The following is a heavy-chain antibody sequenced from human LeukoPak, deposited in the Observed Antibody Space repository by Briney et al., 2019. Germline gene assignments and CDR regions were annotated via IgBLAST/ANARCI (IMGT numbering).Heavy chain of an antibody. D-gene: IGHD2-2*01. J-gene: IGHJ6*02. V-gene: IGHV3-23*01. CDR1: GFTFSNYA. Sequence: GGSLRLSCAASGFTFSNYAMSWVRQAPGKGLEWVSAISGTGDNTYYADSVKGRFTISRDNSMNTLYLQMNSLRAEGTAVYYCAKLSIVVVPAATDVWGQGTTVTVSS. CDR2: ISGTGDNT. CDR3: AKLSIVVVPAATDV.